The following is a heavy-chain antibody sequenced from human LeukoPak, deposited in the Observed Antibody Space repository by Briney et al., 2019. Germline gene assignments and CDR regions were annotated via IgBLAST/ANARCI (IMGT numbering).Heavy chain of an antibody. CDR3: AKDLPLNPYSGSYYGLDY. D-gene: IGHD1-26*01. CDR2: XXXXGGST. V-gene: IGHV3-23*01. Sequence: AXXFTXXXXAMSXXRXAPXXXXXXXSXXXXXGGSTYYADSVKGRFTISRDNSENTLYLQMNSLRAEDTAVYYCAKDLPLNPYSGSYYGLDYWGQGTLVTVSS. CDR1: XFTXXXXA. J-gene: IGHJ4*02.